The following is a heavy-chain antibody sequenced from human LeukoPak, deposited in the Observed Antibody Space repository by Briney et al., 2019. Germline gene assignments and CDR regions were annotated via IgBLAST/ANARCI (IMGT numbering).Heavy chain of an antibody. Sequence: GGSLRLSCAASGFTFSSYGMHWVRQAPGKGLEWVAVISYDGSNKYYADSVKGRFTISRDNSKNTLYLQMNSLRAEDTAVYYCAKDLEWELPNLSLFDYWGQGTLVTVSS. J-gene: IGHJ4*02. CDR2: ISYDGSNK. D-gene: IGHD1-26*01. CDR3: AKDLEWELPNLSLFDY. V-gene: IGHV3-30*18. CDR1: GFTFSSYG.